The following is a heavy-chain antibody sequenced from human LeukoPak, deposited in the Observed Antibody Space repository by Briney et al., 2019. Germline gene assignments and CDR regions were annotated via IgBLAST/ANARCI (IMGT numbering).Heavy chain of an antibody. D-gene: IGHD3-22*01. Sequence: GASVKLSCKASGYSFSSYGISWVRQAPGQGLEWMGCISAYSGNTNYAQKLQGRVTMTTDTTTSTAYMELRSLRSDDTAVYYCARTEYYYDSSGHPRSNAFDIWGQGTMVTVSS. CDR2: ISAYSGNT. V-gene: IGHV1-18*01. CDR3: ARTEYYYDSSGHPRSNAFDI. J-gene: IGHJ3*02. CDR1: GYSFSSYG.